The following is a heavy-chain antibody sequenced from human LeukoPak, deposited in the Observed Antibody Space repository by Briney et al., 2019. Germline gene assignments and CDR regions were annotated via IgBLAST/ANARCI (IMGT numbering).Heavy chain of an antibody. V-gene: IGHV4-59*12. Sequence: SETLSLTCTVSGGSISSYYWSWIRQPPGKGLEWIGYIYYSGSTNYNPSLKSRVTISLDTSKNQFSLKLSSVTAADTAVYYCARRVRASRAAVFYYWGQGTLVTVSS. J-gene: IGHJ4*02. CDR2: IYYSGST. D-gene: IGHD3-10*01. CDR3: ARRVRASRAAVFYY. CDR1: GGSISSYY.